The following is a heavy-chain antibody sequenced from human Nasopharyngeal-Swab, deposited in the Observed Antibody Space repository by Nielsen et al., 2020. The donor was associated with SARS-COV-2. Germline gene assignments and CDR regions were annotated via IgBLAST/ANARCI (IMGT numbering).Heavy chain of an antibody. CDR3: ARARDGYNLAY. D-gene: IGHD5-24*01. V-gene: IGHV3-74*01. J-gene: IGHJ4*02. CDR2: INSDGSST. Sequence: PGKGLVWVSRINSDGSSTTYADSVKGRFTISRDNAKSTLYLQMNSLRAEDTAVYYCARARDGYNLAYWGQGTLVTVSS.